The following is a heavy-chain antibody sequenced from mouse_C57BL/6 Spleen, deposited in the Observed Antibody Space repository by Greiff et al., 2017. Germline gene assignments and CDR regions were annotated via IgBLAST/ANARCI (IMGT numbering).Heavy chain of an antibody. CDR2: INPNNGGT. V-gene: IGHV1-18*01. CDR3: ARRGNWDGPYFDY. Sequence: VKQSHGKSLEWIGDINPNNGGTIYNQKFKGKATLTVDKSSSTAYMELRSLTSEDTAVYYCARRGNWDGPYFDYWGQGTTLTVSS. J-gene: IGHJ2*01. D-gene: IGHD4-1*01.